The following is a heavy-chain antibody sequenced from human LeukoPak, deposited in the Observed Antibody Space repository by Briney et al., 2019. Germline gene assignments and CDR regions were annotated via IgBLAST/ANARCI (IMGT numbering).Heavy chain of an antibody. Sequence: ASVKVSCKASGYTFTGYYMHWVRQAPGQGLEWMGWINPNSGGTNYAQKFHGRVTMTRDTSISTAYMEMSRLISDDTAVYYCARDTFYSGSPLQTGTDNCFDPWGQGSLVTVSS. CDR1: GYTFTGYY. V-gene: IGHV1-2*02. CDR2: INPNSGGT. J-gene: IGHJ5*02. CDR3: ARDTFYSGSPLQTGTDNCFDP. D-gene: IGHD1-26*01.